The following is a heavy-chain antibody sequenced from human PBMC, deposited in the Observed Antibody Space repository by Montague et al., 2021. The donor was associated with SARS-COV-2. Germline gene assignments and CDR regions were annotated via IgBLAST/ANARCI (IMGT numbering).Heavy chain of an antibody. CDR2: ISYDGSNK. CDR1: GFTFSSYA. Sequence: SLRLSCAASGFTFSSYAMHWVRQAPGKGLEWVAVISYDGSNKYYADSVKGRFTISRDNSKNTLYLQMNSLRAEDTAVYYCEGVQAYYYYGMDVWGQRTTVTVSS. V-gene: IGHV3-30*04. J-gene: IGHJ6*02. CDR3: EGVQAYYYYGMDV.